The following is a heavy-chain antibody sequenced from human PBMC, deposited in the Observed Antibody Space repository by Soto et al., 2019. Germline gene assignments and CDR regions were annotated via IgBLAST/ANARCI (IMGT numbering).Heavy chain of an antibody. V-gene: IGHV2-5*01. CDR3: ARGLATRLVFALDI. Sequence: SGPTLVNPTQTLTLPRTSSGFSLTTRGVGVAWIRQPPGQALEWLSHIYFSGAEHYSPSLKSRLSITKDTSKNQVVLTMTNMDPVDTATYYCARGLATRLVFALDIWGQGTMVTVTS. J-gene: IGHJ3*02. CDR2: IYFSGAE. CDR1: GFSLTTRGVG. D-gene: IGHD6-6*01.